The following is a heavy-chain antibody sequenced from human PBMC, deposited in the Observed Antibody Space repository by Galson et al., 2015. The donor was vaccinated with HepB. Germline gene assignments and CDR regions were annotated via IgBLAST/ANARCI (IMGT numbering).Heavy chain of an antibody. CDR3: AKRTSDRGGPFDY. V-gene: IGHV3-23*01. CDR1: GFTFSSFP. CDR2: IIGSGGLT. D-gene: IGHD3-16*01. Sequence: SLRLSCAASGFTFSSFPMNWVRQAPGKGLEWVSGIIGSGGLTQYADSVKGRFTISRDNSKNTLYLQLNSLRAEDTALYYCAKRTSDRGGPFDYWGQGTLVAVSS. J-gene: IGHJ4*02.